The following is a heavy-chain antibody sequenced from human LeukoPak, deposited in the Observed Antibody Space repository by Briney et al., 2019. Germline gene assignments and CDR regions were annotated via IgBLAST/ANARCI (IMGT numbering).Heavy chain of an antibody. D-gene: IGHD3-22*01. CDR1: GYTFTAYH. CDR2: INTNNGGT. Sequence: GASVKVSCKASGYTFTAYHIHWVRQAHGQGLEWMGWINTNNGGTNYAQKFQGSASMTRDTSISTAYMELSRLRSDDTAMYYCARDYYDSSGHRFDYWGQGTLVTVSS. V-gene: IGHV1-2*02. J-gene: IGHJ4*02. CDR3: ARDYYDSSGHRFDY.